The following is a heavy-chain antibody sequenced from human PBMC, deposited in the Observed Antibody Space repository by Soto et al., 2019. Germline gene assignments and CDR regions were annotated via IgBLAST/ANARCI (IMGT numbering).Heavy chain of an antibody. CDR3: ASRGHCSNGQCHPFDY. V-gene: IGHV3-11*06. CDR2: ISMSGSYK. CDR1: DFSLSGFY. Sequence: PGGSLRLSCVGSDFSLSGFYMSWVRQAPGKGLEWLSFISMSGSYKTYAASVEGRFTISRDNVKNILYLQIDSLRVEDTAVYYCASRGHCSNGQCHPFDYWGQGTQVTVSS. D-gene: IGHD2-8*01. J-gene: IGHJ4*02.